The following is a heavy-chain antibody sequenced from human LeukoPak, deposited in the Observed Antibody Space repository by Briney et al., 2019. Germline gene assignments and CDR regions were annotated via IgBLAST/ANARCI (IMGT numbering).Heavy chain of an antibody. CDR2: IIPIFGTA. J-gene: IGHJ4*02. Sequence: SVKVSCKASGGTFSSYAISWVRQAPGQGLEWMGRIIPIFGTANYAQKFQGRVTITTDESTGTAYMELSSLRSEDTAVYYCARGQVDTAMGITPFDYWGQGTLVTVSS. V-gene: IGHV1-69*05. CDR1: GGTFSSYA. D-gene: IGHD5-18*01. CDR3: ARGQVDTAMGITPFDY.